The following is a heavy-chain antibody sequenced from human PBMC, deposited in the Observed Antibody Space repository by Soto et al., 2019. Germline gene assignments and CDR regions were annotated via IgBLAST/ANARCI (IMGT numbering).Heavy chain of an antibody. CDR1: GYSFTSYW. CDR3: AGGGVRGVITRTRDYYGMDV. V-gene: IGHV5-51*01. D-gene: IGHD3-10*01. CDR2: IYPGDSDT. Sequence: PGESLKISCKGSGYSFTSYWIGWVRQMPGKCLEWMGIIYPGDSDTRYSTSFQGQVTISADKSISTAYLQWSSLKASDTAMYYCAGGGVRGVITRTRDYYGMDVWGQGTTVTVSS. J-gene: IGHJ6*02.